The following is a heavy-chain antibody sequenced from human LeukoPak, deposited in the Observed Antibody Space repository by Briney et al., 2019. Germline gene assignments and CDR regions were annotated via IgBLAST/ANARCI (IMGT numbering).Heavy chain of an antibody. CDR3: ARSPITIFGVVIVRHPFDY. Sequence: SETLSLTCTVSGGSISSYYWGWIRQPPGKGLEWIGSIYYSGSTYYNPSLKSRVTISVDTSKNQFSLKLSSVTAADTAVYYCARSPITIFGVVIVRHPFDYWGQGTLVTVSS. V-gene: IGHV4-39*01. D-gene: IGHD3-3*01. CDR1: GGSISSYY. CDR2: IYYSGST. J-gene: IGHJ4*02.